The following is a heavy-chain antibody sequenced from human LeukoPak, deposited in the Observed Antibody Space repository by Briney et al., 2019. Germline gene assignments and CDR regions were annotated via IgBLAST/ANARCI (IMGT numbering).Heavy chain of an antibody. CDR3: ARDWVAGVPFDAFDI. CDR2: IKEDGSEK. Sequence: VGSLRLSSAAPGFTLSSYWMSRVRQGPGKGLEWVANIKEDGSEKYYVDSVKGRFTISRDNAQNSVYLHMNSLTAEDTALYYCARDWVAGVPFDAFDIWGQGTMVSVPS. D-gene: IGHD3-10*01. V-gene: IGHV3-7*01. J-gene: IGHJ3*02. CDR1: GFTLSSYW.